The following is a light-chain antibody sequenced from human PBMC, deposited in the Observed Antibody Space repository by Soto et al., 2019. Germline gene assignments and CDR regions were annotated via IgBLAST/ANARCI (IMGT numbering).Light chain of an antibody. CDR2: RAS. V-gene: IGKV3-15*01. CDR3: QHYNFWPHT. CDR1: QSVRDN. J-gene: IGKJ2*01. Sequence: EILLTQSPATLAVSPGEGATLSCRASQSVRDNLAWYQQKPGQAPRLLIYRASTRATGVPARFSGSGSGTEFTLTISSLQSEDVSVYFCQHYNFWPHTFGQGT.